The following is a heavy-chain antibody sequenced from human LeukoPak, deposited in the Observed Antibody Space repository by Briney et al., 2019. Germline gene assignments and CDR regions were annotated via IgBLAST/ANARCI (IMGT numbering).Heavy chain of an antibody. Sequence: GGSLRLSCAAPKSTVSSDYMSWVRQAPGKGLEWVSVIYRRANIHFADSVKGRFTISSDNSKSTLYLQMNSLRVEDTAIYYCARDPGLPNGMDLWGQGTTVTVSS. J-gene: IGHJ6*02. CDR3: ARDPGLPNGMDL. CDR2: IYRRANI. V-gene: IGHV3-66*01. CDR1: KSTVSSDY. D-gene: IGHD7-27*01.